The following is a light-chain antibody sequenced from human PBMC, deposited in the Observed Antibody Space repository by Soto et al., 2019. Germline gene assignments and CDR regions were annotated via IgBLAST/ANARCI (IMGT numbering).Light chain of an antibody. CDR2: GVS. J-gene: IGKJ4*01. Sequence: TQSFAHGCTSDLSCSAIQSVSSNYVAWYQQKPGQAPRLLIYGVSTRATGIPARFSGSGSGTEFTLTISSLQSEDSAVYYCQQYNKWPSLTFGGGTKVDIK. CDR3: QQYNKWPSLT. V-gene: IGKV3-15*01. CDR1: QSVSSN.